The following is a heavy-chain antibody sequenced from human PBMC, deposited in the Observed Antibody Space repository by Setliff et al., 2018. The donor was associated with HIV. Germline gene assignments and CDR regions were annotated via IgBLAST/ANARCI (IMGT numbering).Heavy chain of an antibody. Sequence: ASVKVSCKASGYTFTGHYILWLRQAPGQGLEWVAWINPNNGVTNYAQKFKWKVMTTMETSIDTAYLEVRSLASDDTGVYYCARVGRGPYYFFDFWGQGTQVTVSS. V-gene: IGHV1-2*02. D-gene: IGHD3-10*01. CDR3: ARVGRGPYYFFDF. J-gene: IGHJ4*02. CDR1: GYTFTGHY. CDR2: INPNNGVT.